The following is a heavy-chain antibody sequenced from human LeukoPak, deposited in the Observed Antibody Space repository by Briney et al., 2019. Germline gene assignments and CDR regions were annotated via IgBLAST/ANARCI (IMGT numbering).Heavy chain of an antibody. D-gene: IGHD3-16*01. J-gene: IGHJ4*02. CDR2: INLRGST. Sequence: SETLSLTCAVSGGSFNDCYWNWIRQPPGKGLEWIGEINLRGSTTYNPSLKSRVTISVDTSKNQFSLKLSSVTAADTAVYYCARGNYDYVWGGIDYWGQGTLVSVSS. V-gene: IGHV4-34*01. CDR3: ARGNYDYVWGGIDY. CDR1: GGSFNDCY.